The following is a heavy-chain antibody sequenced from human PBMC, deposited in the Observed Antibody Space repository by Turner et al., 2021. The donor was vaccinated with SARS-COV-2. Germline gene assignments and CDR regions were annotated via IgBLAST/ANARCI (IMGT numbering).Heavy chain of an antibody. Sequence: VQLVQYGAEVKKPGASVKVSCKASGYTFTSYDINWVRQATGQGLELMGWMNPDSGNTAYAQKFQGRVTITRNTSISTAYMELSSLRSEDTAVYYCARGGYCSSTSCSPYWYFDLWGRGTLVTVSS. CDR2: MNPDSGNT. CDR1: GYTFTSYD. J-gene: IGHJ2*01. V-gene: IGHV1-8*03. D-gene: IGHD2-2*01. CDR3: ARGGYCSSTSCSPYWYFDL.